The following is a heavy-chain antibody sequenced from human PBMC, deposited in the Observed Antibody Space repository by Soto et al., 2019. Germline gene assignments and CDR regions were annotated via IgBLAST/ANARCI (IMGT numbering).Heavy chain of an antibody. Sequence: SETLSLTCTVSGGSISSGGYYWSWIRQHPGKGLEWIGYIYYSGSTYYNPSLKSRVTISVDTSKNQFSLKLRSVTAADTAVYYCARPTLIAAAGTGPYTFEKYYYMDVWGKGTTVTVSS. V-gene: IGHV4-31*03. J-gene: IGHJ6*03. CDR2: IYYSGST. CDR1: GGSISSGGYY. CDR3: ARPTLIAAAGTGPYTFEKYYYMDV. D-gene: IGHD6-13*01.